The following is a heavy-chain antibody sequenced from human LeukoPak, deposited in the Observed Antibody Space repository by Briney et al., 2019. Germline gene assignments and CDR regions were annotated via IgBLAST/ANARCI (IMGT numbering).Heavy chain of an antibody. Sequence: SVKVSCKASGGTFSSYAISWVRQAPGQGLEWMGGIIPIFGTANYAQKFQGRVTITADESTSTAYMELSSLTSEDTAVYYCARVVKFWSGMELDLTRNWFDPWGQGTLVTVSS. CDR1: GGTFSSYA. CDR2: IIPIFGTA. V-gene: IGHV1-69*13. CDR3: ARVVKFWSGMELDLTRNWFDP. D-gene: IGHD3-3*01. J-gene: IGHJ5*02.